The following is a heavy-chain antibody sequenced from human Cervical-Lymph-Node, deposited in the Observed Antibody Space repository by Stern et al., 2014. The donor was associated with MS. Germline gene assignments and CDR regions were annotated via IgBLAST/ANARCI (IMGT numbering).Heavy chain of an antibody. D-gene: IGHD1-26*01. V-gene: IGHV3-73*01. CDR1: GFTFSESA. J-gene: IGHJ3*02. CDR2: IRNAGKNYAT. CDR3: TRTWELAAFDI. Sequence: EVQLVESGGGLVEPGGSLKLSCAASGFTFSESAIHWVRQASGKGLEWVGRIRNAGKNYATAYGESVKGRFTVSRDDSKTTAYLQMSSLRTEDTAVYYCTRTWELAAFDIWGQGTMVTGS.